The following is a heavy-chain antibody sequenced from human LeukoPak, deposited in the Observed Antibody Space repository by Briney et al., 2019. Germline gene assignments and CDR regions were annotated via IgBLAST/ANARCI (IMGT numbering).Heavy chain of an antibody. Sequence: SQTLSLTCAISGDTVSSNTAAWNWIRQSPSRGLEWLGRTYYRSKWYNDYAVSVKSRITINPDTSKNQFSLQLNSVTPEDTAVYYCARASYGSGSVEFDAWGQGTLVTVSS. CDR3: ARASYGSGSVEFDA. CDR2: TYYRSKWYN. J-gene: IGHJ5*02. D-gene: IGHD3-10*01. V-gene: IGHV6-1*01. CDR1: GDTVSSNTAA.